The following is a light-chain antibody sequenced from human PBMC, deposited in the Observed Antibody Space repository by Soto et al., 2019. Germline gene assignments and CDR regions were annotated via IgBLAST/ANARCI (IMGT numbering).Light chain of an antibody. CDR3: QQFNNFPVT. J-gene: IGKJ4*01. Sequence: AIQLTQSPSSLSASVGDRVTITCRASQGVSSALAWYQQRPGKAPNLLIYYASSLESGVPSRFSGSGSGTDFTLTISSLQPEDFATYYCQQFNNFPVTFGGGTKV. V-gene: IGKV1D-13*01. CDR1: QGVSSA. CDR2: YAS.